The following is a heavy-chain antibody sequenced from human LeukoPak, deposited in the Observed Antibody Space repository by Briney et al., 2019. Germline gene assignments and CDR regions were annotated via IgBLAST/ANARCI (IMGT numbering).Heavy chain of an antibody. Sequence: PGGSLRLSCAASGFTFSSYSMNWVRQAPGKGLEWVSSISSSSSYIYYADSVKGRFTISRDNAKNSLYLQMNSLRAEGTAVYYCARDHLGVFGFDPWGQGTLVTVSS. D-gene: IGHD3-16*01. CDR2: ISSSSSYI. CDR1: GFTFSSYS. J-gene: IGHJ5*02. V-gene: IGHV3-21*01. CDR3: ARDHLGVFGFDP.